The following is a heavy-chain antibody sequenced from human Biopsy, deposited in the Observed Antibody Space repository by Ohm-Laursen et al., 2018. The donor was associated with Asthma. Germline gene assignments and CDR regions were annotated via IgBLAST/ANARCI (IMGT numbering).Heavy chain of an antibody. V-gene: IGHV3-53*01. CDR1: RFTYE. J-gene: IGHJ4*02. CDR2: IYSGGTS. Sequence: GSLRLSCTASRFTYEMLWVRQAPGKGLEWVSVIYSGGTSHTADSVRGRFTISRDYSKNTLYLQMHSLRAEDTAVYYCARGDSSNWSHYYFDYWGQGTLVTVSS. CDR3: ARGDSSNWSHYYFDY. D-gene: IGHD3-22*01.